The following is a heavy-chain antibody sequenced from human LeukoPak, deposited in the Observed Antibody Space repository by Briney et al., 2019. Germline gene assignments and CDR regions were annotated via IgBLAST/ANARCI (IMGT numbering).Heavy chain of an antibody. V-gene: IGHV1-18*01. CDR2: ISAYNGNT. CDR3: ARDFVDTVMVVDY. D-gene: IGHD5-18*01. J-gene: IGHJ4*02. Sequence: ASVKVSCKASGYTFTSYGISWVRQAPGQGLEWMGWISAYNGNTNYAQKFQDRVTMTTDTPTSTAYMELRSLRSDDTAVYYCARDFVDTVMVVDYWGQGILVTVSS. CDR1: GYTFTSYG.